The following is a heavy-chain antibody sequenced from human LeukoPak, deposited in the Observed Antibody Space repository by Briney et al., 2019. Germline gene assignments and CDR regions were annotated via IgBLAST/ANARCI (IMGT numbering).Heavy chain of an antibody. V-gene: IGHV3-11*01. CDR3: ASDYGDYGLN. Sequence: GGALRLSCAASGFTFSDFYLSWIRQAPGKGREGVSYINSFGSIRYYADSVKGRFTISRDNAKNLLYLQMNSLRAEDTAVYYCASDYGDYGLNWGQGTLVTVSS. CDR2: INSFGSIR. CDR1: GFTFSDFY. J-gene: IGHJ4*02. D-gene: IGHD4-17*01.